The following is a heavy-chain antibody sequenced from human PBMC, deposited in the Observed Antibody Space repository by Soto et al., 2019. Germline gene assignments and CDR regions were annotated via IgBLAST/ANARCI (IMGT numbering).Heavy chain of an antibody. CDR1: GFTFSSYA. V-gene: IGHV3-64*04. CDR2: ISGSGGRST. J-gene: IGHJ4*02. D-gene: IGHD1-26*01. Sequence: VQLVESGEGLVQPGGSLRLSCAASGFTFSSYAMHWVRQAPGKGLEYVSAISGSGGRSTYYADSVKGRFTISRDNSKNTLYLQMNSLRAEDTAVYYCARGMRWELPLEYWGQETLVTVSS. CDR3: ARGMRWELPLEY.